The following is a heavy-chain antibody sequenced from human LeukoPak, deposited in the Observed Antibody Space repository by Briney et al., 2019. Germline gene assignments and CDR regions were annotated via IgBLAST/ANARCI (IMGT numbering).Heavy chain of an antibody. Sequence: SETLSLTCPVSGGSISSYYWSWIRQPPGKGLEWIGYIYYSGSTNYNPSLKSRVTISVDTSKNQFSLKPSSVTAADTAVYYCARPLYYYDSSGFDAFDIWGQGTMVTVSS. J-gene: IGHJ3*02. CDR1: GGSISSYY. V-gene: IGHV4-59*08. CDR2: IYYSGST. CDR3: ARPLYYYDSSGFDAFDI. D-gene: IGHD3-22*01.